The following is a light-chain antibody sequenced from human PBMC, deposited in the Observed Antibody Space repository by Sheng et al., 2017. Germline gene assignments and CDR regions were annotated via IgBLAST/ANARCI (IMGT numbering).Light chain of an antibody. CDR1: QSINTY. V-gene: IGKV1-39*01. Sequence: DIQMTQSPSSLSASVGDRVTITCRASQSINTYLNWYQQRPGRAPKLLIYAASSLQSGVPSRFSGSGSGTDFTLTITSLQPDDFATYYCQESYSTPPLYTFGPGTKVEIK. CDR2: AAS. J-gene: IGKJ2*01. CDR3: QESYSTPPLYT.